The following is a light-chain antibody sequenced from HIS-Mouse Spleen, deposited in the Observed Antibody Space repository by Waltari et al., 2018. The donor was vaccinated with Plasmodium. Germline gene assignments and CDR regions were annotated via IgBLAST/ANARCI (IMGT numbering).Light chain of an antibody. J-gene: IGLJ1*01. CDR3: CSYAGSSTYV. CDR2: EGS. V-gene: IGLV2-23*01. CDR1: SSDVGRYHL. Sequence: QSALTQPASVSGSPGQSITISCPGTSSDVGRYHLVSWYQQPPGKAPKRMIYEGSKRPSGVSNRFSGSKSGNTASLTISGLQAEDEADYYCCSYAGSSTYVFGTGTKVTVL.